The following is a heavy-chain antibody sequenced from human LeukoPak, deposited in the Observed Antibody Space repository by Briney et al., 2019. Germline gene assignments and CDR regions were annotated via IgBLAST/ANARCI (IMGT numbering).Heavy chain of an antibody. CDR2: IIPIFGTA. CDR1: GGTFSSYA. V-gene: IGHV1-69*13. D-gene: IGHD3-16*02. Sequence: ASVKVSCKASGGTFSSYAISWVRQAPGQGLEWMGGIIPIFGTANYAQKFQGRVTITADESTSTAYVELSSLRSEDTAVYYCASIVFPVISPLDYYYGMDVWGQGTTVTVSS. CDR3: ASIVFPVISPLDYYYGMDV. J-gene: IGHJ6*02.